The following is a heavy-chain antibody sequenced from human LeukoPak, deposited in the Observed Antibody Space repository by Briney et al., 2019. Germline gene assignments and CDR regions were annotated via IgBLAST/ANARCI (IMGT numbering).Heavy chain of an antibody. CDR1: GLTFSSYA. D-gene: IGHD6-13*01. V-gene: IGHV3-23*01. J-gene: IGHJ4*02. Sequence: PGGSLRLSCAASGLTFSSYAMSWVRQAPGKGLEWVSAISGSGGSTYYADSVKGRFTISRDNSKNTLYLQMNSLRAEDTAVYYCAKDRLYSSSWDNFDYWGQGTLVTVSS. CDR2: ISGSGGST. CDR3: AKDRLYSSSWDNFDY.